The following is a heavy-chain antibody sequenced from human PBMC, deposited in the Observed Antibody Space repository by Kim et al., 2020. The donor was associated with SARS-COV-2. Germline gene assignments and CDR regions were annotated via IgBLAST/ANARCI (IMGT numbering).Heavy chain of an antibody. CDR3: ARGLKRDYIYSFDP. CDR2: INQDGSEN. CDR1: GFAITSYW. Sequence: GGSLRLSCAASGFAITSYWMTWVRQAPGKGLEWVANINQDGSENYYVDSVKGRFTISRDNAKNSLYLQMNSLRAEDTAVYYCARGLKRDYIYSFDPWGQGTVVPVSS. D-gene: IGHD4-4*01. J-gene: IGHJ5*02. V-gene: IGHV3-7*03.